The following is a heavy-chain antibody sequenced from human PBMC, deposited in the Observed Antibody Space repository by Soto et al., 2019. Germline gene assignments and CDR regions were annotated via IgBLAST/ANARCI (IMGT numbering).Heavy chain of an antibody. D-gene: IGHD3-16*01. V-gene: IGHV3-7*01. CDR2: IEQGGSEK. J-gene: IGHJ4*02. Sequence: GGSLRLSCAASGFTFSNYWMSWVRQAPGKGLEWVANIEQGGSEKYYVDSVKGRFTISRDNAKNSLFLQMNSLRAEDTAVYYCARDYVGFWGQGTLVTVSS. CDR3: ARDYVGF. CDR1: GFTFSNYW.